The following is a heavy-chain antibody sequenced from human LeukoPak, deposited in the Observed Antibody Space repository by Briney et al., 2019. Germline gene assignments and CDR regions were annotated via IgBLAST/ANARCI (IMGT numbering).Heavy chain of an antibody. CDR1: GGSFSGYY. Sequence: SETLSLTCAVYGGSFSGYYWSWIRQPPGKGLEWIGEINHSGSTNYNPSLKSRVTISVDTSKNQFSLKLSSVTAADTAVYYCARDRDNYDFWSGLTSYYWGQGTLVTVSS. CDR3: ARDRDNYDFWSGLTSYY. J-gene: IGHJ4*02. V-gene: IGHV4-34*01. CDR2: INHSGST. D-gene: IGHD3-3*01.